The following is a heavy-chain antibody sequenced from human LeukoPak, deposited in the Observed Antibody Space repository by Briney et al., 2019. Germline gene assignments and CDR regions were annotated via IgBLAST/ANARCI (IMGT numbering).Heavy chain of an antibody. V-gene: IGHV3-48*03. D-gene: IGHD3-16*01. CDR1: GFTFSSYV. CDR2: ISSSGSTI. J-gene: IGHJ4*02. Sequence: GGSLRLSCAASGFTFSSYVMNWVRQAPGKGLEWVSYISSSGSTIYYADSVKGRFTISRDNAKNTVYLQMNSLRVEDTAVYYCATDDYRGLGYWGQGTLVTVSS. CDR3: ATDDYRGLGY.